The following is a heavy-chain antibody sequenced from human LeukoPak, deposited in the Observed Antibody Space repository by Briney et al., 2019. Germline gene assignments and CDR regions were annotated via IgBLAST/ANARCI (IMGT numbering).Heavy chain of an antibody. Sequence: GGSLRLSCAASGFTFDDYAMQWVRQAPGKGLEWVSLISGDGGSTYYADSVKGRFTISRDNSKNSLYLQMTSLRTEDTALYYCAKDLKDYGGNNYYYYYGMDVWGQGTTVTVSS. D-gene: IGHD4-23*01. V-gene: IGHV3-43*02. J-gene: IGHJ6*02. CDR2: ISGDGGST. CDR3: AKDLKDYGGNNYYYYYGMDV. CDR1: GFTFDDYA.